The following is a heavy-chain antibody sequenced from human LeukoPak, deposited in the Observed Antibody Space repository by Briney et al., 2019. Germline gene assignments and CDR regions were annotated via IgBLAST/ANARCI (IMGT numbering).Heavy chain of an antibody. CDR1: GGSISSGSYY. Sequence: SQTLSLTCTVSGGSISSGSYYWSWIRQPAGKGLEWIGRIYTSGSTNYNPSLKSRVTISVDTSENQFSLKLSSVTAADTAVYYCARDGGWYGDYFDYWGQGTLVTVSS. J-gene: IGHJ4*02. CDR3: ARDGGWYGDYFDY. D-gene: IGHD6-19*01. V-gene: IGHV4-61*02. CDR2: IYTSGST.